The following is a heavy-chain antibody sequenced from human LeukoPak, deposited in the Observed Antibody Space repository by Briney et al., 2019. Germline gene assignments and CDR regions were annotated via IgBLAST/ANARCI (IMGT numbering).Heavy chain of an antibody. CDR2: IYPGDSDT. Sequence: GESLKISCKGSGYTFTNYWIGWVRQMPGKGLEWMGIIYPGDSDTRYSPSFQGQVTISADKSISTAYLQWSSLKASDTAMYYCARHGTYYDILTGYYGGYNWFDPWGQGTLVTVSS. CDR3: ARHGTYYDILTGYYGGYNWFDP. D-gene: IGHD3-9*01. J-gene: IGHJ5*02. CDR1: GYTFTNYW. V-gene: IGHV5-51*01.